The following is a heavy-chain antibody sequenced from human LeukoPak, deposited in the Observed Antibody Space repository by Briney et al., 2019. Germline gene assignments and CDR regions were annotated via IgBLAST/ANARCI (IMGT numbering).Heavy chain of an antibody. CDR2: IKQDGSEK. CDR1: GFIFSSYW. D-gene: IGHD2-2*01. V-gene: IGHV3-7*01. Sequence: SGGSLRLSCAASGFIFSSYWMSCVRQPPGKGLEWVANIKQDGSEKYYVDSVKGRFTISRDNAKNSLYLQMNSLRAEDTAVYYCARIVPAACFDYWGQGTLVTVSS. CDR3: ARIVPAACFDY. J-gene: IGHJ4*02.